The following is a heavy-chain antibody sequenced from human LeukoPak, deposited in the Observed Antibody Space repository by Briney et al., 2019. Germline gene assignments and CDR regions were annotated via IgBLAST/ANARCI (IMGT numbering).Heavy chain of an antibody. CDR3: ARALRYCSRTSCQPEWYYFDY. V-gene: IGHV1-2*02. CDR2: INPNNGGT. J-gene: IGHJ4*02. CDR1: GGTFSSYA. D-gene: IGHD2-2*01. Sequence: ASVKVSCKASGGTFSSYAISWVRQAPGQGLEWMGWINPNNGGTNYAQKFQGRVTMTRDTSTSTAYMELSRLRSDDTALYYCARALRYCSRTSCQPEWYYFDYWGQGTLVTVSS.